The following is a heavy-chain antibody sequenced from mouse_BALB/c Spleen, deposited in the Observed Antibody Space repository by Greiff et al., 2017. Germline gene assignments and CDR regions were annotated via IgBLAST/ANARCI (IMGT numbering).Heavy chain of an antibody. Sequence: EVMLVESGGGLVKPGGSLKLSCAASGFTFSSYTMSWVRQTPEKRLEWVATISSGGSYTYYPDSVKGRFTISRDNAKNTLYLQMSSLKSEDTAMYYCTRDEVYGNYFDYWGQGTTLTVSS. CDR1: GFTFSSYT. D-gene: IGHD2-10*02. CDR2: ISSGGSYT. V-gene: IGHV5-6-4*01. CDR3: TRDEVYGNYFDY. J-gene: IGHJ2*01.